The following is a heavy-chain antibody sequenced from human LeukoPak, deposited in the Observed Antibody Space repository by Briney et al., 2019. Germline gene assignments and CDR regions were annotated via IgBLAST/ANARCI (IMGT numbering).Heavy chain of an antibody. J-gene: IGHJ1*01. CDR3: ARHSFAIPPPGYFQH. D-gene: IGHD2-2*01. Sequence: GASVKVSCKASGGTFSSYAISWVRQAPGQGLEWMGGIIPIFGTANYAQKFQGRVTITAVESTSTAYMELSSLRSEDTAVYYCARHSFAIPPPGYFQHWGQGTLVTVSS. V-gene: IGHV1-69*13. CDR1: GGTFSSYA. CDR2: IIPIFGTA.